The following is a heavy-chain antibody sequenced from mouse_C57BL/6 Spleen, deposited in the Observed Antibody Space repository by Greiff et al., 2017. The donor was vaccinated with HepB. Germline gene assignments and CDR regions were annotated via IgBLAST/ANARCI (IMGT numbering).Heavy chain of an antibody. V-gene: IGHV1-5*01. J-gene: IGHJ3*01. CDR1: GYTFTSYW. D-gene: IGHD1-1*01. CDR2: IYPGNSDT. Sequence: VQLQQSGTVLARPGASVKMSCKTSGYTFTSYWMHWVKQRPGQGLEWIGAIYPGNSDTSYNQKFKGKAKLTAVTSASTAYMELSSLTNEYSAVYYCTRKVTTVVEEAWFAYWGQGTLVTVSA. CDR3: TRKVTTVVEEAWFAY.